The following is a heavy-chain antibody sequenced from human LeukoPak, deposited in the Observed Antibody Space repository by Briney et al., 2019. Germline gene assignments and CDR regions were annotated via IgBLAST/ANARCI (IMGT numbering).Heavy chain of an antibody. V-gene: IGHV3-7*01. CDR2: IKEDGSEQ. CDR3: ARVSLGYGYNSYYFDY. CDR1: GFIFNNYW. D-gene: IGHD5-24*01. Sequence: GGSLRLSCEASGFIFNNYWMSWVRQTPGEGLEWVANIKEDGSEQYYVDSVKGRFTISRDNAKNSLYLQMNSLRAEDTAVYYCARVSLGYGYNSYYFDYWGQGTLVTVSS. J-gene: IGHJ4*02.